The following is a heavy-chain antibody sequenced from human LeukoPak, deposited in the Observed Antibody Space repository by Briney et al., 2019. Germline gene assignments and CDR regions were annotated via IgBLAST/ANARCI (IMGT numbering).Heavy chain of an antibody. CDR2: IIPIFGTA. CDR3: ARERGYSYGVLDY. Sequence: SVKVSCKASGGTFSSYAISWVRQAPGQGLEWMGGIIPIFGTANYAQKFQGRVTITADESTSTAYMELSSLRSEDTAVYYCARERGYSYGVLDYWGQGTLVTVSS. CDR1: GGTFSSYA. D-gene: IGHD5-18*01. J-gene: IGHJ4*02. V-gene: IGHV1-69*13.